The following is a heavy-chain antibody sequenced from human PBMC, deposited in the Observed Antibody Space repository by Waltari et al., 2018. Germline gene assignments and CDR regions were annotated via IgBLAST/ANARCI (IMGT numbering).Heavy chain of an antibody. CDR3: ARPYSSGWYINFDY. J-gene: IGHJ4*02. CDR1: GFTFSSYS. D-gene: IGHD6-19*01. CDR2: IKQDGSEV. Sequence: EVQLVESGGGLVQPGGSLRLSCTASGFTFSSYSMVWVRQAPGNGLEWVATIKQDGSEVYYVDSLKGRFTFSRDNAKNSLYLQMNSLRAEDTAVYYCARPYSSGWYINFDYWGQGTLVTVSS. V-gene: IGHV3-7*04.